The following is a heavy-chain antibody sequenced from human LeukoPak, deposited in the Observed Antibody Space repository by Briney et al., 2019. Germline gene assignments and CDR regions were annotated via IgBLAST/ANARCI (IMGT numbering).Heavy chain of an antibody. J-gene: IGHJ6*02. CDR2: IYSGGST. Sequence: HPGGSLRLSCAASGFTVSSNYMSWVRQAPGKELEWVSVIYSGGSTYYADSVKGRFTISRDNSKNTLYLQMNSLRAEDTAVYYCARGLTTVTDYGMDVWGQGTTVTVSS. CDR3: ARGLTTVTDYGMDV. CDR1: GFTVSSNY. D-gene: IGHD4-17*01. V-gene: IGHV3-66*01.